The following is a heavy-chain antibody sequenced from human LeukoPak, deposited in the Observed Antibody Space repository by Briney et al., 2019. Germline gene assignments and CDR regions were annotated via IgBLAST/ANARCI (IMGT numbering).Heavy chain of an antibody. CDR1: GVSISSGNSY. CDR2: IYYSGNT. J-gene: IGHJ4*02. CDR3: ARQTGSGLFILP. D-gene: IGHD3/OR15-3a*01. Sequence: PSETLSLTCTVSGVSISSGNSYWGWIRQPPGKGLEWIGSIYYSGNTYYNASLESQVSISIDTSKNQFSLKLTSVTAADTAVYYCARQTGSGLFILPGGQGTLVTVSS. V-gene: IGHV4-39*01.